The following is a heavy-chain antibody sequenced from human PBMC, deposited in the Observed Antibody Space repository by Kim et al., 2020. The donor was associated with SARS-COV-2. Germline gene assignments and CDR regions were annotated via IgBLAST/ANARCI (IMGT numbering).Heavy chain of an antibody. J-gene: IGHJ5*02. CDR3: AREGSGSYNWLDP. D-gene: IGHD3-10*01. V-gene: IGHV1-3*01. Sequence: SQNFQGRLTITREPSTSAAYMEMSSLTSKDTAVYYCAREGSGSYNWLDPWGQGTLVTVSS.